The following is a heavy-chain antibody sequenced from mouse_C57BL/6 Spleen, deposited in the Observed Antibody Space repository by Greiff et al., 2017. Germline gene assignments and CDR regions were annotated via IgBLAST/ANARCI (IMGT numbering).Heavy chain of an antibody. CDR3: ARREGNLFDY. D-gene: IGHD2-1*01. V-gene: IGHV5-6*01. CDR1: GFTFSSYG. Sequence: DVQLVESGGDLVKPGGSLKLSCAASGFTFSSYGMSWVRQTPDKRLEWVATISSGGSYTYYPDSVKGRFTISRDNAKNTLYLQMSSLKSEDTAMYYCARREGNLFDYWGQGTTLTVSS. CDR2: ISSGGSYT. J-gene: IGHJ2*01.